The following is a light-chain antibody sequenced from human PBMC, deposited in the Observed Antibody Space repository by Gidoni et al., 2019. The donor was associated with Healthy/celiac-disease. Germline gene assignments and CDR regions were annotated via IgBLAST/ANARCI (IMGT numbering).Light chain of an antibody. Sequence: DIQMTQSPSSLSASVGDRVTITCQASQDISNYLNWYQQKPGKAPKLLIYDASNLETGVPSRISGSGSGTDFTFTISSLQPEDIATYYCQQYDNLPSFXPXTKVDIK. J-gene: IGKJ3*01. V-gene: IGKV1-33*01. CDR3: QQYDNLPS. CDR2: DAS. CDR1: QDISNY.